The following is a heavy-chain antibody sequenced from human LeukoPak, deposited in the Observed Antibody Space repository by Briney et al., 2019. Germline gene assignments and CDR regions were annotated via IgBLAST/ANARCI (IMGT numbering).Heavy chain of an antibody. V-gene: IGHV6-1*01. CDR3: ARRLTQYDCFDP. Sequence: SQTLSLTCAISGDSVSSDSVTWNWISQSPSRGLEWLGRTYYRSTWYNDYAVSVRGRITVNPDTSKNQFSLHLNPVTPEDTAVYYCARRLTQYDCFDPWGQGILVTVSS. CDR2: TYYRSTWYN. CDR1: GDSVSSDSVT. D-gene: IGHD2-2*01. J-gene: IGHJ5*02.